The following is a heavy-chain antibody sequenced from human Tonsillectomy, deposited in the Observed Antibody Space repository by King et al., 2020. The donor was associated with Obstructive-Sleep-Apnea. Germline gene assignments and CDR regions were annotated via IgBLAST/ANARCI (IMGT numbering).Heavy chain of an antibody. CDR2: IFYSGSS. D-gene: IGHD5-12*01. J-gene: IGHJ4*01. CDR1: GGSISSNTYY. Sequence: LQLQESGPGLEKPSETLSLTCTVSGGSISSNTYYWGWIRQPPGKGLEWIGTIFYSGSSYYNPSLKSRVTIAVDTSKNQFSLRLSSVTAADTAVYYCARVRGYSGYAFDGLFSPTPYFFDYWGHGTLVTVSS. CDR3: ARVRGYSGYAFDGLFSPTPYFFDY. V-gene: IGHV4-39*07.